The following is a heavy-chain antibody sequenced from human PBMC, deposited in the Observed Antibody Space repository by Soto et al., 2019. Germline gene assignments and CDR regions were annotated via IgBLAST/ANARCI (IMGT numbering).Heavy chain of an antibody. CDR1: GYTFTSYD. J-gene: IGHJ5*02. Sequence: QVQLVQSGAEVKKPGASVKCSCKASGYTFTSYDLNWVRQATGQGLEWVGWMKPNSGNTGYAQQFQGRVTLTRNTSISTAYMELSSLRSEDTAVYYCARDYGGNSGWFDPWGQGTLVTVSS. CDR2: MKPNSGNT. CDR3: ARDYGGNSGWFDP. V-gene: IGHV1-8*01. D-gene: IGHD4-17*01.